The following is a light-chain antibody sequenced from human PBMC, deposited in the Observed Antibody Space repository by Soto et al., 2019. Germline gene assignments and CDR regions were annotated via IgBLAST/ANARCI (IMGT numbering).Light chain of an antibody. V-gene: IGKV3-11*01. CDR1: QSVGSY. J-gene: IGKJ5*01. CDR2: DAS. Sequence: EIVLTQSPATLSLSPGERATLSCRASQSVGSYLAWYQQKPGQAPRPLIYDASNRATGIPARFSGSGSGTDFTLTISSLEPEDFAVYYCQQRSNSPTITFGQGTRLEIK. CDR3: QQRSNSPTIT.